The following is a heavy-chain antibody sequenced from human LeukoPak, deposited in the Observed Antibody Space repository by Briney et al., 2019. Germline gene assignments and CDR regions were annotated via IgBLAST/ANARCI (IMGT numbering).Heavy chain of an antibody. CDR3: AKDKGRGGGLDY. CDR1: GFIFSSYG. D-gene: IGHD3-10*01. J-gene: IGHJ4*02. V-gene: IGHV3-30*18. Sequence: PGGSLRLSCAASGFIFSSYGMYWVRQAPGKGLEWVAVISYDGSNKYYTDSVKGRFTISRDNSKNTLYLQMNSLRAEDTAVYYCAKDKGRGGGLDYWGQGTLVTVSS. CDR2: ISYDGSNK.